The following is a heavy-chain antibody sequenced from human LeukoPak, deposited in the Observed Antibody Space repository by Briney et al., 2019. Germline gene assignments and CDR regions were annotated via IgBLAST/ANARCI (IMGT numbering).Heavy chain of an antibody. V-gene: IGHV3-74*01. J-gene: IGHJ4*02. CDR1: GFTFSSYW. D-gene: IGHD6-19*01. Sequence: PGGSLRLSCAASGFTFSSYWMHWVRHAPGKGLVWVSRINSDGSSTSYADSVKGRFTISRDNAKNTLYLRMNSLRAEDTAVYYCARSDSSGWYGFDYWGQGTLVTVSS. CDR3: ARSDSSGWYGFDY. CDR2: INSDGSST.